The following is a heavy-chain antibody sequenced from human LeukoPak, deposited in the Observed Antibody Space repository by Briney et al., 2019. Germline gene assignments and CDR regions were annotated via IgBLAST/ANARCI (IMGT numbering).Heavy chain of an antibody. CDR3: ASTNTYYDYVWGSYRFSFDY. D-gene: IGHD3-16*02. J-gene: IGHJ4*02. V-gene: IGHV4-59*01. CDR1: GGSISSYY. CDR2: IYYSGST. Sequence: PSETLSLTCTVSGGSISSYYWSWIRQPPGKGLEWIGYIYYSGSTNYNPSLKSRVTISVDTSKNQFSLKLGSVTAADTAVYYCASTNTYYDYVWGSYRFSFDYWGQGTLVTVPS.